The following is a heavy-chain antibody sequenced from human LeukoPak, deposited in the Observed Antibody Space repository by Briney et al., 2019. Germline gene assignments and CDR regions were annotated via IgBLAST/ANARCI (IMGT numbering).Heavy chain of an antibody. Sequence: AETLSLTCTVSSDSIGTYFWHWLRQSPGKGLEWMGYIYDSGTNAYNPSLKRRVTMSVDRSTNQFSLKLTSVTAADTAVYYCARDPDGYKFFDYWGRGSPVIVSS. V-gene: IGHV4-59*01. CDR1: SDSIGTYF. J-gene: IGHJ4*02. CDR2: IYDSGTN. CDR3: ARDPDGYKFFDY. D-gene: IGHD5-24*01.